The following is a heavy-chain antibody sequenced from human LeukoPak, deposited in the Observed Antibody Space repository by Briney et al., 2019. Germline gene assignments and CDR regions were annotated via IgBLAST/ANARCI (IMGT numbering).Heavy chain of an antibody. CDR1: GYSITSGLS. Sequence: PSETLSLTCAVSGYSITSGLSWGWIRQPPGKGLEWIGTISHSGTTDYKSTLESRLTISMDTSKNLFSLRLASVTAADTAVYYCAREGAVPGIDPWGQGTLVTVSS. V-gene: IGHV4-38-2*02. CDR3: AREGAVPGIDP. D-gene: IGHD3-16*01. J-gene: IGHJ5*02. CDR2: ISHSGTT.